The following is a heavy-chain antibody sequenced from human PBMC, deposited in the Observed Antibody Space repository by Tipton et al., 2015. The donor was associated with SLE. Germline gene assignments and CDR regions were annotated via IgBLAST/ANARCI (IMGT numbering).Heavy chain of an antibody. V-gene: IGHV4-4*09. D-gene: IGHD3-10*01. CDR1: GGSISSYY. J-gene: IGHJ6*03. CDR2: IYTSGST. CDR3: ARVGFYGSGKTWDMDV. Sequence: TLSLTCTVSGGSISSYYWSWIRQPAGKGLEWIGYIYTSGSTNYNPSLKSRLTISVDTSKNQFSLKLTSVTAADTAVYYCARVGFYGSGKTWDMDVWGKGTTVTVSS.